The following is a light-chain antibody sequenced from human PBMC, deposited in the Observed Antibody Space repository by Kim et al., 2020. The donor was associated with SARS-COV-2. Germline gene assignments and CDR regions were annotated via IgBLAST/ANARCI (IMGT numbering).Light chain of an antibody. Sequence: LSPGQRATLACRASQSVTSNNLAWFQQKPGQAPWLLIYGTSSRATGIPDRFSGSGSGTDFTLTISRLEPEDFAVYYCQQYDNSPYTFGQGTKLEI. CDR1: QSVTSNN. CDR2: GTS. V-gene: IGKV3-20*01. CDR3: QQYDNSPYT. J-gene: IGKJ2*01.